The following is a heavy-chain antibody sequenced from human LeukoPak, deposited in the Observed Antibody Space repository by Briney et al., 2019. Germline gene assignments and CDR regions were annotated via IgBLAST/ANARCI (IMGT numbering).Heavy chain of an antibody. J-gene: IGHJ5*02. CDR1: GGSISSSGYY. CDR3: ARHSGLRSPFDP. V-gene: IGHV4-39*01. Sequence: SETLSLTCTVSGGSISSSGYYWGWIRQPPGKGLEWIGSVDYTGITSHSPSLKSRVTISVDTSKNQLSLKLTSATAADTSVYYCARHSGLRSPFDPWGQGTLVTVSS. CDR2: VDYTGIT. D-gene: IGHD3-3*01.